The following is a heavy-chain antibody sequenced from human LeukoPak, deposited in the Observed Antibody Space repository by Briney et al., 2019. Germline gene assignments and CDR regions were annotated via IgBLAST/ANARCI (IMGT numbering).Heavy chain of an antibody. CDR3: ARGPSFLEDAGGIDY. CDR2: IYHSGST. V-gene: IGHV4-4*02. Sequence: PSETLSLTRAVSGGSISSSNWWSWVRQPPGKGLEWIGEIYHSGSTNYNPSLKSRVTISVDKSKNQFSLKLSSVTAADTAVYYCARGPSFLEDAGGIDYWGQGTLVTVSS. D-gene: IGHD3-16*01. CDR1: GGSISSSNW. J-gene: IGHJ4*02.